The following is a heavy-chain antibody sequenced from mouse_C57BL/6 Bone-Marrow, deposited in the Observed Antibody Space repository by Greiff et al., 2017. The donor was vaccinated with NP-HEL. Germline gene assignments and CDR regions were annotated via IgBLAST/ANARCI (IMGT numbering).Heavy chain of an antibody. CDR1: GYTFTSYW. D-gene: IGHD1-1*01. CDR3: AREVSYYGSSYWYFDV. CDR2: IYPGSGST. Sequence: VQLQQPGAELVKPGASVKMSCKASGYTFTSYWITWVKQRPGQGLEWIGDIYPGSGSTNYNEKFKSKATLTVDTSSSTAYMQLSSLTSEDSAVYYCAREVSYYGSSYWYFDVWGTGTTVTVSS. J-gene: IGHJ1*03. V-gene: IGHV1-55*01.